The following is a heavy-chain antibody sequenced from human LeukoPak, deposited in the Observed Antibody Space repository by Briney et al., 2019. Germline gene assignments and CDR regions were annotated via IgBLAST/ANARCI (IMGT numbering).Heavy chain of an antibody. CDR3: ARENTGSYREFDY. Sequence: PSETLSLTCTVSGGSISSYYWSWIRQPAGKGLEWIGRIYSGGSTNYNPSLKSRVTMSVDLSNNQFSLKLSSVTAADTAVFYCARENTGSYREFDYWGQGTLVTVS. CDR2: IYSGGST. J-gene: IGHJ4*02. D-gene: IGHD1-26*01. V-gene: IGHV4-4*07. CDR1: GGSISSYY.